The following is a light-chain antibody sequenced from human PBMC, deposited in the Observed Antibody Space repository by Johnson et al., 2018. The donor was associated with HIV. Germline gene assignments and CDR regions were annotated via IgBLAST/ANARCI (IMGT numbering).Light chain of an antibody. CDR3: GTWDSSLSSYV. CDR1: SSNIGNNY. J-gene: IGLJ1*01. CDR2: DNN. Sequence: QSVLTQPPSVSAAPGQKVTISCSGSSSNIGNNYVSWYQQLPETAPKLLIYDNNKRPSGIPARFSASKSGTSATLGITGLQTGDEAEYYCGTWDSSLSSYVFGSGTQVTDL. V-gene: IGLV1-51*01.